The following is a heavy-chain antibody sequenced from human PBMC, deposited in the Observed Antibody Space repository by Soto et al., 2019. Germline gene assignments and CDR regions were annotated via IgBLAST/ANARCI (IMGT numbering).Heavy chain of an antibody. CDR1: GGSISSGGYS. Sequence: QLQLQESGSGLVKPSQTLSLTCAVSGGSISSGGYSWSWIRQPPGKGLEWIGYIYHSGSTYYNPSLESRVTISVDRSKTQCSLKRSSVTAADTAVYYGARVDDYGDYASFDIWGQGTMVTVSS. V-gene: IGHV4-30-2*01. D-gene: IGHD4-17*01. J-gene: IGHJ3*02. CDR3: ARVDDYGDYASFDI. CDR2: IYHSGST.